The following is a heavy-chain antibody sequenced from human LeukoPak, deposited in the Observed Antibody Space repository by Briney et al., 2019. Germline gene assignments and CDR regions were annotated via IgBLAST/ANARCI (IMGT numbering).Heavy chain of an antibody. CDR1: GFSVNDNY. CDR2: MFPDGRT. J-gene: IGHJ4*02. D-gene: IGHD4-17*01. V-gene: IGHV3-53*01. CDR3: ARTNPVYGDYDY. Sequence: GGSLRLSCAVSGFSVNDNYMSWVRQAPGKGLQWVSVMFPDGRTYYADSVKGRFTISRDLARNTLLLRMHSLRADDTAVHYCARTNPVYGDYDYWGQGTLVTVSS.